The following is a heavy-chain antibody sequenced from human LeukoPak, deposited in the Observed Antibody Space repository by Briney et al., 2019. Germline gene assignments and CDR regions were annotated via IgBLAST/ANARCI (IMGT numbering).Heavy chain of an antibody. CDR3: ARLVLVGGVLFDY. J-gene: IGHJ4*02. CDR2: IYYSGST. D-gene: IGHD3-16*01. CDR1: GGSISSGGYY. Sequence: SETLSLTCTVSGGSISSGGYYWSWIRQHPGKGLEWIGYIYYSGSTYYNPSLKSRVTISVDTSKNQFSLKLSSVTAADTAVYYCARLVLVGGVLFDYWGQGTLVTASS. V-gene: IGHV4-31*03.